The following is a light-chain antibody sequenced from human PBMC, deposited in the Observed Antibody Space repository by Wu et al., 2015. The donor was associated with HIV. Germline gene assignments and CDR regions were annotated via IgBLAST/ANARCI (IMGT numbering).Light chain of an antibody. CDR3: QQHINWLFA. CDR1: ESVRPY. V-gene: IGKV3-11*01. Sequence: EIVLAQSPATLSLFPGERATLSCRASESVRPYLAWYQQKPGQAPRLLIHDTSNRATGVPARFSGSRSETDFTLIISSLEPEDSAIYYCQQHINWLFAFGQGTRLEIK. CDR2: DTS. J-gene: IGKJ5*01.